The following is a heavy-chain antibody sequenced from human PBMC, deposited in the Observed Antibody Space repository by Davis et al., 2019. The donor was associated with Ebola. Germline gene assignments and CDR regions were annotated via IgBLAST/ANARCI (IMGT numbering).Heavy chain of an antibody. CDR3: VRDRGWLQFDS. Sequence: GESLKISCAASGFTFSSHWMHWVRQAPGKGLEWVAHIKGDGSKSFYVVSVRGRFTISRDNAKNSLSLQMNNLSAEDTAVYYCVRDRGWLQFDSWGQGTLVTVSS. CDR1: GFTFSSHW. D-gene: IGHD5-24*01. J-gene: IGHJ4*02. CDR2: IKGDGSKS. V-gene: IGHV3-7*01.